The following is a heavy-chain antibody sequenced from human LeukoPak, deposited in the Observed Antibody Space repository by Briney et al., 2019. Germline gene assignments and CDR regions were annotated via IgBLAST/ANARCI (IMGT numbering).Heavy chain of an antibody. V-gene: IGHV1-2*02. Sequence: GASVKVSCKASGYTFSGYYIHWVRQAPGQGLEWMGWINPNSGGTSYVQKFQGRVTMTRGTSISTAYMELNRLRYDDTAVYYCARGCSTASCYNAFDIWGQGTMVTVSS. D-gene: IGHD2-2*02. CDR1: GYTFSGYY. CDR2: INPNSGGT. J-gene: IGHJ3*02. CDR3: ARGCSTASCYNAFDI.